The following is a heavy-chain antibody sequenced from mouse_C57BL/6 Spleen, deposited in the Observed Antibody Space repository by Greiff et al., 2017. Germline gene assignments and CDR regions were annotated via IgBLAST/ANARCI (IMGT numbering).Heavy chain of an antibody. CDR1: GYAFSSSW. V-gene: IGHV1-82*01. CDR2: IYPGDGDT. J-gene: IGHJ4*01. Sequence: VQLQQSGPELVKPGASVKISCKASGYAFSSSWMNWVKQRPGTGLEWIGRIYPGDGDTNYNGKFKGKATLTADKSSSTAYMQLSSLTSEDSAVYFCARNDGYSYAMDYWGQGTSVTVSS. CDR3: ARNDGYSYAMDY. D-gene: IGHD2-3*01.